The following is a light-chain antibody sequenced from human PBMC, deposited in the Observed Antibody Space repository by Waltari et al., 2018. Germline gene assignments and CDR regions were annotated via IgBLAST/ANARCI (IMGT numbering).Light chain of an antibody. CDR2: GAS. J-gene: IGKJ4*01. Sequence: DIQMSQSPSSLSASVGDIVTITCRASQFIGSDLNWYQQKPGRAPKLLISGASSLQSGVPSKFSGSGSGTDFTLTISSLQPEDFATYYCLQYHTYPLTFGGGTNVEIK. V-gene: IGKV1-17*01. CDR3: LQYHTYPLT. CDR1: QFIGSD.